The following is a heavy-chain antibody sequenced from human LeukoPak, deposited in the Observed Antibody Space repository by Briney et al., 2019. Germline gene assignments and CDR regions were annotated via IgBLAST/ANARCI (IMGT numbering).Heavy chain of an antibody. D-gene: IGHD3-16*01. CDR1: GGSISSYI. J-gene: IGHJ4*02. Sequence: TSETLSLTCSVSGGSISSYIWSWIRQPPGKGLEWIGYIYTSGSTDYNPSLKSRVTISVDRSKNQFSLKLNSVTAADTAFYYCARQPGTGGINLWDQGTLVTVSS. CDR2: IYTSGST. CDR3: ARQPGTGGINL. V-gene: IGHV4-4*09.